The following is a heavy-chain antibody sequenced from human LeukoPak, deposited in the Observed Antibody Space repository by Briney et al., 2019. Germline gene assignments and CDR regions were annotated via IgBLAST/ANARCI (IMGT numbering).Heavy chain of an antibody. V-gene: IGHV4-59*01. CDR3: ARGPLPGFDY. J-gene: IGHJ4*02. Sequence: SETLSLTCTVSGGSISSYYWSWIRQPPGKGLEWIGYIYYSGSTNYNPSLKSRVTISVDTSKNQFSLKLSSVTAADTAVYYCARGPLPGFDYWGQGTLVTVSS. D-gene: IGHD1-14*01. CDR2: IYYSGST. CDR1: GGSISSYY.